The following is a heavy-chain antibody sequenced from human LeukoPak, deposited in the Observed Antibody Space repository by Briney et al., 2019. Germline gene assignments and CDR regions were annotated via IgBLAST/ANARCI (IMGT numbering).Heavy chain of an antibody. V-gene: IGHV4-4*07. J-gene: IGHJ5*02. D-gene: IGHD3-22*01. Sequence: SETLSLTCTVSCGSISSYYWSWIRQPAGKGLEWIGRIYASGSTNYNPSLKSRVTMSVGTSNNQFSLKLSSVTAADTAMYYCARLRYYYESTDYYSWGAFDPWGQGTLVTVSS. CDR2: IYASGST. CDR1: CGSISSYY. CDR3: ARLRYYYESTDYYSWGAFDP.